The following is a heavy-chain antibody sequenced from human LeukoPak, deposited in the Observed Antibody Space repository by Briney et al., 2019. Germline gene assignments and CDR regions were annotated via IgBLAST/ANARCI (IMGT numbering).Heavy chain of an antibody. CDR1: GFSFSTYW. CDR2: ISGSGGST. CDR3: AKSTTGIRLRGWFDP. Sequence: GGSLRLSCAASGFSFSTYWMSWVRQAPGKGLEWVSAISGSGGSTYYADSVKGRFTISRDNSKNTLYLQMNSLRAEDTAVYYCAKSTTGIRLRGWFDPWGQGTLVTVSS. J-gene: IGHJ5*02. V-gene: IGHV3-23*01. D-gene: IGHD1-1*01.